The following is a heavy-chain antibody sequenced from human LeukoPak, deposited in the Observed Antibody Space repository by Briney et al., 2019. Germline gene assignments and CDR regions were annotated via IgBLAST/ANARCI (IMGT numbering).Heavy chain of an antibody. D-gene: IGHD1-26*01. CDR3: ARGVRRAATNFDY. V-gene: IGHV1-69*13. Sequence: SVKVSCKASGGTFSSYAISWVRQAPGQGLEWMGGIIPIFGTPNYAQKFQGRVTITADESTSTAYMELSSLRSEDTAVYYCARGVRRAATNFDYWGQGILVTVSS. J-gene: IGHJ4*02. CDR2: IIPIFGTP. CDR1: GGTFSSYA.